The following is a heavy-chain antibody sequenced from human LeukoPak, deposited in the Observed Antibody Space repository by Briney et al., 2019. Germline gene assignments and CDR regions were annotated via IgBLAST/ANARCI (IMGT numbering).Heavy chain of an antibody. CDR2: IYHSRST. CDR1: GYSISSGYY. CDR3: ARHDLGRGYYGP. D-gene: IGHD3-10*01. V-gene: IGHV4-38-2*01. Sequence: SETLSLTCAVSGYSISSGYYWGWIRQPPGKGLECIGSIYHSRSTYYNPSLKSRVTISVDTSKNQFSLKLSSVTAADTAVYYCARHDLGRGYYGPWGQGTLVTVSS. J-gene: IGHJ5*02.